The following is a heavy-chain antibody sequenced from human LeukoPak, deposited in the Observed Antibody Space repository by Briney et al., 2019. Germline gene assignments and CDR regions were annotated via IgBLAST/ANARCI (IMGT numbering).Heavy chain of an antibody. J-gene: IGHJ5*02. D-gene: IGHD6-19*01. CDR3: ARQSSGWMGWFDP. V-gene: IGHV4-59*08. CDR1: GGSISSYY. Sequence: PSETLSLTCTVAGGSISSYYWSWIRQPPGKGLEWIGYIYYSGSTNYNPSLKSRVTISVDTSMNQFSLKLSSVTAADTAVYYCARQSSGWMGWFDPWGQGTLVTVSS. CDR2: IYYSGST.